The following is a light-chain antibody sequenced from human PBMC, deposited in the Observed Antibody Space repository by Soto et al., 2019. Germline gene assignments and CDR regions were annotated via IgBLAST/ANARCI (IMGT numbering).Light chain of an antibody. CDR1: QSVGAN. Sequence: EIVMAQSPASLSVSPGERVTFACSASQSVGANLAWYRHKPGQAPRLLISYASSGATGVPGRFSGSGYGTEFTLTINSLQAEDFAIYYCQQFHTWPVTFGGGTKVDIK. CDR2: YAS. J-gene: IGKJ4*01. V-gene: IGKV3-15*01. CDR3: QQFHTWPVT.